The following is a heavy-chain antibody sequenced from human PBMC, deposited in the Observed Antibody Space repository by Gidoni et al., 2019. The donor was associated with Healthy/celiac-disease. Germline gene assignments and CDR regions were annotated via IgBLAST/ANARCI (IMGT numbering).Heavy chain of an antibody. CDR3: TTDGVGVTTGY. J-gene: IGHJ4*02. CDR2: IKSKTDGGTT. V-gene: IGHV3-15*01. D-gene: IGHD4-17*01. CDR1: GFPLRNAW. Sequence: EVQLVESGGGLVKPGGSLRLSCAACGFPLRNAWMSWVRQAPGKGLAWVGRIKSKTDGGTTDYAAPVKGRFTISRDDSKNTLYLQMNSLKTEDTAVYYCTTDGVGVTTGYWGQGTLVTVSS.